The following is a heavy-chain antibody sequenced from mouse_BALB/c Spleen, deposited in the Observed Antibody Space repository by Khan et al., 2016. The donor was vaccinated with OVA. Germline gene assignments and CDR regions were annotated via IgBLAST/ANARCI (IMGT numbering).Heavy chain of an antibody. J-gene: IGHJ4*01. CDR3: ARAYYRYDGYYAMDY. V-gene: IGHV2-6-4*01. CDR2: IWGGGGT. CDR1: GFSLSRYN. Sequence: QLKQSGPGLVAPSQSLSITCTVSGFSLSRYNIHWVRQPPGKGLEWLGMIWGGGGTDYNSTLKSRLSISKDNSKSQVFLKMNSLQTDDPAMYYCARAYYRYDGYYAMDYWGLAYSGTVSS. D-gene: IGHD2-14*01.